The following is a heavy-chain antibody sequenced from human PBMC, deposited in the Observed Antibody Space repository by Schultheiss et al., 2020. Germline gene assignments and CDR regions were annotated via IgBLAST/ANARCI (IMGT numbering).Heavy chain of an antibody. V-gene: IGHV4-39*07. J-gene: IGHJ4*02. Sequence: TLSLTCTVSGGSISSSNYYWSWIRQPPGKGLEWIGEINHSGSTNYNPSLKSRVTISVDTSKNQFSLKLTSVTAADTAVYYCAKVRFGEPSYWGQGTLVTVSS. CDR2: INHSGST. CDR1: GGSISSSNYY. D-gene: IGHD3-10*01. CDR3: AKVRFGEPSY.